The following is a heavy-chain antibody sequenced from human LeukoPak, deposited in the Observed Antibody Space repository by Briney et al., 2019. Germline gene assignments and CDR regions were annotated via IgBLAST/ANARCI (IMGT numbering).Heavy chain of an antibody. CDR3: ARTDCSSTSCYRGPYFDY. J-gene: IGHJ4*02. Sequence: GGSLRLSCAASGFTFSSYAIHWVRQAPGKGLEWVAVISYDGSNKYYADSVKGRFTISRDNSKNTLYLQMNSLRAEDTAVYYCARTDCSSTSCYRGPYFDYWGQGTLVTVSS. D-gene: IGHD2-2*01. V-gene: IGHV3-30*04. CDR2: ISYDGSNK. CDR1: GFTFSSYA.